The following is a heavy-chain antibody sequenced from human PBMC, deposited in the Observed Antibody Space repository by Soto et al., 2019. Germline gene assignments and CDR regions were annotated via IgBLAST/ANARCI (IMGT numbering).Heavy chain of an antibody. J-gene: IGHJ6*02. CDR1: GFSFNDRE. V-gene: IGHV3-23*01. Sequence: PGGSSAHAGGASGFSFNDRESVLVRRGTGVGLEWVSAISGSGGSTYYADSVKGRFTISRDNSKNTLYLQMNILRAEDTIVYCSAKGASLQKHYYYGMSVWGQGTTGSV. CDR3: AKGASLQKHYYYGMSV. CDR2: ISGSGGST. D-gene: IGHD2-2*01.